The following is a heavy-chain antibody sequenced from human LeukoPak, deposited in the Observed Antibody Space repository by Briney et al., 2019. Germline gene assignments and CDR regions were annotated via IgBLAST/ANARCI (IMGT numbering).Heavy chain of an antibody. CDR3: ASDDSSSSWYDYYYGMDV. J-gene: IGHJ6*02. D-gene: IGHD6-13*01. Sequence: GGSLRLSCAGSGFTFSSHWIGWVRQAPGKGLEWVAHINQDGSQKYYVDSVEGRFAISRDNSKNTLYLQMNSLRAEDTAVYYCASDDSSSSWYDYYYGMDVWGQGTTVTVSS. CDR1: GFTFSSHW. CDR2: INQDGSQK. V-gene: IGHV3-7*01.